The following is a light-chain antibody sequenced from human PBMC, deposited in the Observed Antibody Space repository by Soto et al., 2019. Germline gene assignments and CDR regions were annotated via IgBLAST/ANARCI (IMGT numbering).Light chain of an antibody. CDR3: QQRSNWPIT. Sequence: EIVMTQSPATVSVSPGERATLYCRASQSVSNFLAWYQQKPGQAPRLFIYDTSNRATGIPARFSGSGSGTDFTLTINNLDPEDFAVYYCQQRSNWPITFGQGTRLEIK. CDR1: QSVSNF. V-gene: IGKV3-11*01. J-gene: IGKJ5*01. CDR2: DTS.